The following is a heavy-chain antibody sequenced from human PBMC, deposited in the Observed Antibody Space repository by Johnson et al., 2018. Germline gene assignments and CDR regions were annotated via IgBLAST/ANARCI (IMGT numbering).Heavy chain of an antibody. Sequence: VQLVESGGGLVQPGGSLRLSCAASGFTFTDYALHWVRQAPGRGLEYVSAISPNGGGTYYANSVKGRFTISRDNFRNTLYLQMGSLRAEEMALYYCARGGRGGQYYCSRGYSFDHWGQGTLVTVSS. CDR2: ISPNGGGT. J-gene: IGHJ4*02. V-gene: IGHV3-64*01. CDR3: ARGGRGGQYYCSRGYSFDH. CDR1: GFTFTDYA. D-gene: IGHD3-22*01.